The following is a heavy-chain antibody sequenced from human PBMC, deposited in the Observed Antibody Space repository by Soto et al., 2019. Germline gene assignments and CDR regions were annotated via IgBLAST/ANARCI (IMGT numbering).Heavy chain of an antibody. CDR1: GYTFTPYG. V-gene: IGHV1-18*01. D-gene: IGHD3-10*01. CDR2: ISAYNGNT. CDR3: ARVGGSGEEYYYYGMDV. J-gene: IGHJ6*02. Sequence: SVKVSCKASGYTFTPYGISWVRQAPGQGLEWMGWISAYNGNTNYAQKLQGRVTMTTDTSTSTAYMELRSLRSDDTAVYYCARVGGSGEEYYYYGMDVWGQGTTVTVSS.